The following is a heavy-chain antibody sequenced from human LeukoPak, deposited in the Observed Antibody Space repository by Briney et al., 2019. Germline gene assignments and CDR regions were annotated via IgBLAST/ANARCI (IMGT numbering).Heavy chain of an antibody. CDR2: IYYSGST. CDR1: RGSISSGGYY. CDR3: ARADVLGGQLGY. Sequence: SETLSLTCTVSRGSISSGGYYWSWIRQPPGKGLDWIGYIYYSGSTNYNPSLKSRVTISVDTSKNQFSLKLSSVTAADTAVYYCARADVLGGQLGYWGQGTLVTVCS. V-gene: IGHV4-61*08. J-gene: IGHJ4*02. D-gene: IGHD6-13*01.